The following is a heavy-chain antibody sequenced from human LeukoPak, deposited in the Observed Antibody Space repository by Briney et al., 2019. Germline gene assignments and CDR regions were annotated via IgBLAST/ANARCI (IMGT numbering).Heavy chain of an antibody. D-gene: IGHD3-22*01. CDR2: IIPILGTA. CDR3: ARDASTYYYDNSGYIHY. Sequence: SVKVSCKASGGTFSTYGISWVRQAPGQGLEWMGRIIPILGTANYAQKFQGRVTITADKSTSTAYMELSSLRSEDTAVYYCARDASTYYYDNSGYIHYWGQGTLVTVSS. V-gene: IGHV1-69*04. CDR1: GGTFSTYG. J-gene: IGHJ4*02.